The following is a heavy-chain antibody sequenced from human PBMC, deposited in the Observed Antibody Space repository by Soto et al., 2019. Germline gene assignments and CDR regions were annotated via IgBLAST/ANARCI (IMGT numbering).Heavy chain of an antibody. D-gene: IGHD1-26*01. CDR3: ATLGPTRLLAS. J-gene: IGHJ4*02. Sequence: VGSLRLSCAASGFTFRNYGLHWVRQAPGKGLDWVSFLSGSGGDTYSADSVKGRFTISRDNSKNTLYLHMNSLRAEDTAVYYCATLGPTRLLASWGQGTLVTVSS. CDR2: LSGSGGDT. V-gene: IGHV3-23*01. CDR1: GFTFRNYG.